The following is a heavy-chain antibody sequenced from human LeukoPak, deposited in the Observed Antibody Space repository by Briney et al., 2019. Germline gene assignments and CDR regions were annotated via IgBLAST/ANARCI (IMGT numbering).Heavy chain of an antibody. CDR2: VNGNGGST. Sequence: GGSLRLSCAASGFSFSTYAMSWVRQAPGKGLEWVSGVNGNGGSTSYADSVKGRFTISRDNAKNSLFLQMNSLRAEDTAVYYCASVHYYGMEVWGQGTTVTVSS. CDR3: ASVHYYGMEV. D-gene: IGHD2-8*01. CDR1: GFSFSTYA. J-gene: IGHJ6*02. V-gene: IGHV3-23*01.